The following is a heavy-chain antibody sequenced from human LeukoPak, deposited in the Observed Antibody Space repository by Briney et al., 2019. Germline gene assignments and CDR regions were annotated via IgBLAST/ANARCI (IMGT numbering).Heavy chain of an antibody. Sequence: PGGSLRLSCVASDFTFSSYTMIWVRQAPGKALEWVSVIGTRGDGIHYADSVKGRFTISRDNSKNTLYLQMNSLRADDTAIYYCARNQQLGGHSYYYYGMDVWGQGTTVTVSS. J-gene: IGHJ6*02. CDR2: IGTRGDGI. CDR3: ARNQQLGGHSYYYYGMDV. V-gene: IGHV3-23*01. D-gene: IGHD3-16*01. CDR1: DFTFSSYT.